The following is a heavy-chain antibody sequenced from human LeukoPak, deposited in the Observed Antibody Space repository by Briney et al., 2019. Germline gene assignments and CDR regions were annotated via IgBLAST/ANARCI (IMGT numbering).Heavy chain of an antibody. CDR1: GFTFSNFG. D-gene: IGHD4-17*01. CDR3: ASSMTTVTTWDYYMDV. J-gene: IGHJ6*03. V-gene: IGHV3-48*04. Sequence: GGSLRLSCAASGFTFSNFGMNWVRQAPGKGLKWVSYISSSGSTIYYADSVKGRFTISRDNAKNSLYLQMNSLRAEDTAVYYCASSMTTVTTWDYYMDVWGKGTTVTVSS. CDR2: ISSSGSTI.